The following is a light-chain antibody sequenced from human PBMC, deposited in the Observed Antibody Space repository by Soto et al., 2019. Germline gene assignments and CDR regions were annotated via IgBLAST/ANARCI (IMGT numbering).Light chain of an antibody. CDR3: QQANSFPWM. V-gene: IGKV1-12*01. CDR1: QGISSW. CDR2: AAS. Sequence: DSQMTKSPSSVSASGGDRVTITCRASQGISSWLAWYQQQPGKATTLLIHAASTFQSGVPSRFSGSGSGTDFTLPISSMQSEEFVTYYCQQANSFPWMVGHGTKVEIK. J-gene: IGKJ1*01.